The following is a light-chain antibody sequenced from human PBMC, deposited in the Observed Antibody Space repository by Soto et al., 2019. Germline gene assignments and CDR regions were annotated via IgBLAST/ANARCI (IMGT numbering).Light chain of an antibody. Sequence: DIVLTQSPGTLSLSPGERATLSCMASETVNSNYLAWYQQKRGQAPRLLIYGASRRATGIPDRFSGSGSGTDFTLTINRLEPEDFALYYCQQYGSSPPTFGQGTKVDIK. J-gene: IGKJ1*01. V-gene: IGKV3-20*01. CDR3: QQYGSSPPT. CDR1: ETVNSNY. CDR2: GAS.